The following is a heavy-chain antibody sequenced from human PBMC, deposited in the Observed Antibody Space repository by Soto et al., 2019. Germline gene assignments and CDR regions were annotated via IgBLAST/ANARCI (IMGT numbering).Heavy chain of an antibody. CDR2: ISRTSNYI. Sequence: GESLRLSCAASGFTFSSYSMNWVRQAPGKGLEWVSSISRTSNYIYYTDSVKGRFTISRDNAKNSIYLQMNSLRAEDTATYYCASGVFGLVSPVIGGYWGQGTLVTVSS. CDR1: GFTFSSYS. D-gene: IGHD3-3*01. CDR3: ASGVFGLVSPVIGGY. V-gene: IGHV3-21*01. J-gene: IGHJ4*02.